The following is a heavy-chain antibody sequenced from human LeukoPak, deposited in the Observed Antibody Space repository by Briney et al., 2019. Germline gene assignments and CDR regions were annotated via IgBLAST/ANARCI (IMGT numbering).Heavy chain of an antibody. V-gene: IGHV4-38-2*02. D-gene: IGHD2-8*01. CDR1: GYSIGSGYY. CDR3: AREECTNGVCYTGIDY. Sequence: SETLSLTXAVSGYSIGSGYYWGWIRQPPGKGLEWIGSIYHSGSTYYNPSLKSRVTISVDTSKNQFSLKLSSVTAADTAVYYCAREECTNGVCYTGIDYWGQGTLVTVSS. J-gene: IGHJ4*02. CDR2: IYHSGST.